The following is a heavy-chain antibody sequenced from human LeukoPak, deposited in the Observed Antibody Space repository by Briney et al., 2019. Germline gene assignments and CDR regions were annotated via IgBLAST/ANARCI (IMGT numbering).Heavy chain of an antibody. CDR1: GFSFSRYG. V-gene: IGHV3-30*02. J-gene: IGHJ6*03. D-gene: IGHD2-8*01. CDR2: IQYDGSNE. Sequence: GGSLRLSCAASGFSFSRYGMHWVRQAPGKGLEWVAYIQYDGSNEQYANSVKGRFSISRDSSKSTLYLQMNSLRAEDTAVYYCAKDRCSNGIGCFYYYMDVWGKGTTVTISS. CDR3: AKDRCSNGIGCFYYYMDV.